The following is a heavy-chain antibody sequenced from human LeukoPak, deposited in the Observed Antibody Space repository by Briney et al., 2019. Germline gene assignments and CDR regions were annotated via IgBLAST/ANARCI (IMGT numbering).Heavy chain of an antibody. CDR2: IYYSGST. J-gene: IGHJ4*02. D-gene: IGHD3-10*01. CDR1: GGSISSSSYY. Sequence: PSETLSLTCTVSGGSISSSSYYWGWIRQPPGKGLEWIGYIYYSGSTNYNPSLKSRVTISVDTSKNQFSLKLSSVTAADTAVYYCARHNYYGSGSYYHFDYWGQGTLVTVSS. V-gene: IGHV4-61*05. CDR3: ARHNYYGSGSYYHFDY.